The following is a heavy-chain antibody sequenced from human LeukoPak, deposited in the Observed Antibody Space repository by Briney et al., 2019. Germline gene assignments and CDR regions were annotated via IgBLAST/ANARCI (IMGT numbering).Heavy chain of an antibody. CDR2: ISSDGSYK. D-gene: IGHD3-10*01. CDR3: AKDHVLLRFTLSYMDV. CDR1: GFTFSSHA. J-gene: IGHJ6*03. Sequence: GGSLRLSCAASGFTFSSHALHWVRQAPGKGLEWVAVISSDGSYKYYADSVKGRFTISRDNSKNTLYLQMNSLRAEDTAVYYCAKDHVLLRFTLSYMDVWGKGTTVTISS. V-gene: IGHV3-30*04.